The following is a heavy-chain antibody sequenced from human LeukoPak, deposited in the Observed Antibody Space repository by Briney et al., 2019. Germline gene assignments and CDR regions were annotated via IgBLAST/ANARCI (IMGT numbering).Heavy chain of an antibody. CDR3: ASYLGYCSSTSCPYYMDV. CDR1: GYTFTSYY. V-gene: IGHV1-46*01. Sequence: ASVKVSCKAPGYTFTSYYMHWVRQAPGQGLEWMGIINPSGGSTSYAQKFQGRVTMTRDTSTSTVYMELSSLRSEDTAVYYCASYLGYCSSTSCPYYMDVWGKGTTVTVSS. CDR2: INPSGGST. J-gene: IGHJ6*03. D-gene: IGHD2-2*01.